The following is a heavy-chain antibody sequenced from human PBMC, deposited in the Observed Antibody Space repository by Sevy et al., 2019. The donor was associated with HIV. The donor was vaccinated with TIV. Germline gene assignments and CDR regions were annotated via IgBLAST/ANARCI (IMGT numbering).Heavy chain of an antibody. V-gene: IGHV2-5*02. CDR1: GFSLSTSGVG. D-gene: IGHD2-2*01. CDR3: AHSRYCSSTSCYYYYGMDV. J-gene: IGHJ6*02. CDR2: IYWDDDK. Sequence: SGPTLVNPTQTLTLTCTFSGFSLSTSGVGVGWIRQPPGKALEWLALIYWDDDKRYSPSLKSRLTITKDTSKNQVVRTMTNMDPVDTATYYCAHSRYCSSTSCYYYYGMDVWGQGTTVTVSS.